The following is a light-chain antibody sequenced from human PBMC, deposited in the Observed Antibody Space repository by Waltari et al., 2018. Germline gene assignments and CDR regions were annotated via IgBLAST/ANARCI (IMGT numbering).Light chain of an antibody. CDR1: SSDVGFYNY. CDR3: NSYTGSSSWV. V-gene: IGLV2-14*01. J-gene: IGLJ3*02. CDR2: DVS. Sequence: QSALTQPASVSGSPGQSITISCPGPSSDVGFYNYVPWYQQHPGKAPKLMIYDVSERPSGVSNRFSGSKSGNTASLTISGLQADDEADYYCNSYTGSSSWVFGGGTKLTV.